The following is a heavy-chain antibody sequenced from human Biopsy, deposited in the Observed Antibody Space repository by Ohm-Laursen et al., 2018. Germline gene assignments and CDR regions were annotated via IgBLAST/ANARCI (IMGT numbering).Heavy chain of an antibody. Sequence: ASVKVSCKASGYTFTSYDINWVRQATGQGLEWMGWMNPNSGNTDYAQKFQGRVTMTRNTSISTAYMELNSLRSEDTAVYYCARGSFWFGGNYYYYGMDVWGPGATVTVSS. CDR3: ARGSFWFGGNYYYYGMDV. V-gene: IGHV1-8*01. D-gene: IGHD3-10*01. CDR1: GYTFTSYD. J-gene: IGHJ6*02. CDR2: MNPNSGNT.